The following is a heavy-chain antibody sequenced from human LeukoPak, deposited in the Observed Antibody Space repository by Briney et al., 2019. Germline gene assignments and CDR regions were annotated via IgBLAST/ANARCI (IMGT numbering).Heavy chain of an antibody. D-gene: IGHD5-12*01. J-gene: IGHJ4*02. Sequence: GGSLRLSCAASGFTSSNYAMIWVRQAPGKRLEWVSGISHSGGTTYYADSAKGRFTISRDNSKNTLYLQMNSLRAEDTAVYYCAKTSGYTSSWTDFWGQGTLVTVSS. CDR2: ISHSGGTT. V-gene: IGHV3-23*01. CDR3: AKTSGYTSSWTDF. CDR1: GFTSSNYA.